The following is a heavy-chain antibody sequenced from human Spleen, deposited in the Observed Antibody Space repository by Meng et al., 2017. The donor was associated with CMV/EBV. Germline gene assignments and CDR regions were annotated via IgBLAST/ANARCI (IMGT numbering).Heavy chain of an antibody. CDR3: ARGDTAMGQGYYYYGMDV. Sequence: SETLSLTCTVSGGSISSYYWSWIRQPPGKGLEWIGYIYYSWSTNYHPSLKIRVTISVDTSKNQSSLKLSSVTAADTAVYYFARGDTAMGQGYYYYGMDVWGQGTTVTVSS. CDR2: IYYSWST. J-gene: IGHJ6*02. V-gene: IGHV4-59*01. CDR1: GGSISSYY. D-gene: IGHD5-18*01.